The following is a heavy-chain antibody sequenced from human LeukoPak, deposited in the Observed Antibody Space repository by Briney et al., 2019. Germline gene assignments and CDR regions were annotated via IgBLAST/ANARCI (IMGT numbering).Heavy chain of an antibody. V-gene: IGHV4-4*09. CDR2: IHTSGST. Sequence: SETLSLTCSVLSGSISNYYWTWIRQPPGKGPEWIGYIHTSGSTNYNPSLKSRLTMSVDTSKNQFSLQLRSVTAADTAVYYCVRISAEDIGRGGFDYWGQGTLVTVSS. CDR1: SGSISNYY. CDR3: VRISAEDIGRGGFDY. J-gene: IGHJ4*02. D-gene: IGHD2-15*01.